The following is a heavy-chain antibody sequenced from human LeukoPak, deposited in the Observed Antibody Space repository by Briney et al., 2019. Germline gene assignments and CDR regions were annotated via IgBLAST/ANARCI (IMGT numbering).Heavy chain of an antibody. J-gene: IGHJ4*02. CDR3: ARAGTAIRATGAPFDY. D-gene: IGHD2-21*02. V-gene: IGHV3-30-3*01. Sequence: GGSLRLSCAASGFTFSSYPMHWVRQGPGKGLEWVAFISYDGSNKYYAGSVKDRFSISRDNSKNTLHLQMNSLQTEDTAMYYCARAGTAIRATGAPFDYWGQGTLASVSS. CDR1: GFTFSSYP. CDR2: ISYDGSNK.